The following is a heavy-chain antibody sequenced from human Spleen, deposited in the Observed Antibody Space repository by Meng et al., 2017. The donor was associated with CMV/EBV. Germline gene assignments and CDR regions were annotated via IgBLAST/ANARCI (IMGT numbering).Heavy chain of an antibody. CDR2: ISSFGTTI. Sequence: GGSLRLSCAASGFSFSDSEMDWVRQAPGKGLEWVSYISSFGTTIFYPDSVRGRFTTSRDNTKNLLYLQMNSLRADDTAVYYCAKVLSDWFAFDLWGQGALVTVSS. D-gene: IGHD3-9*01. CDR1: GFSFSDSE. V-gene: IGHV3-48*03. J-gene: IGHJ4*02. CDR3: AKVLSDWFAFDL.